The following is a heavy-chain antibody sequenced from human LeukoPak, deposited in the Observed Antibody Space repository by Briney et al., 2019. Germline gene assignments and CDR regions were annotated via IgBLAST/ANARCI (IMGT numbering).Heavy chain of an antibody. V-gene: IGHV4-4*07. J-gene: IGHJ5*02. CDR2: IYPSGST. CDR1: GGSISSYY. Sequence: NPSETLCLTCTVSGGSISSYYWSWIRQPAGKGLELIGRIYPSGSTNYNPSLKSRVIMSVDTSKNQFSLKLSSVTAADTAVYYCARAPTGTGGWNWFDPWGQGTLVTVSS. D-gene: IGHD1-1*01. CDR3: ARAPTGTGGWNWFDP.